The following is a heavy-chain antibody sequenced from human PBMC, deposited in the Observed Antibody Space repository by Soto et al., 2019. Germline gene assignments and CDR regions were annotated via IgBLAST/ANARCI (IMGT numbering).Heavy chain of an antibody. CDR2: IIPMSGRT. CDR1: GGTFNSFS. V-gene: IGHV1-69*06. J-gene: IGHJ5*02. Sequence: QVQLVQSGAEVKMPGSSVKVPCKASGGTFNSFSIDWVRQAPGQGLEWMGGIIPMSGRTNYAQRFQGRVPLRADTSTNPVSLEVTSLANEDTAASYCTRRGRKSVNWFAPWGQATLVTVYS. CDR3: TRRGRKSVNWFAP.